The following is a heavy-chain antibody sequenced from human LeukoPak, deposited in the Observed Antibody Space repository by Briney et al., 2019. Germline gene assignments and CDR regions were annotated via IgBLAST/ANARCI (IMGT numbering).Heavy chain of an antibody. Sequence: GGSLRLSCAASGFTFSSYSMNWVRQAPGKGLEWVSSISSSSSYIYYADSVKGRFTISRDNAKNSLYLQMNSLRAEDTAVYYCAFYDFWSGYSPRWGQGILVTVSS. D-gene: IGHD3-3*01. CDR1: GFTFSSYS. CDR3: AFYDFWSGYSPR. V-gene: IGHV3-21*01. CDR2: ISSSSSYI. J-gene: IGHJ4*02.